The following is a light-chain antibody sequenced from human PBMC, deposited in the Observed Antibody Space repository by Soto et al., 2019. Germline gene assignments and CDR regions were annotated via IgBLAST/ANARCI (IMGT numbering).Light chain of an antibody. CDR1: QSVSGW. J-gene: IGKJ5*01. Sequence: IHMTHSPSTLSASVLYTVTVTFLASQSVSGWLSLYQQKPGEAPKLLIYAASTLQSGVPSRFSGSGSGTDFTLTISCLQSEDFATYYCQQYYSYPLTFGQGTRLEIK. CDR3: QQYYSYPLT. CDR2: AAS. V-gene: IGKV1-5*01.